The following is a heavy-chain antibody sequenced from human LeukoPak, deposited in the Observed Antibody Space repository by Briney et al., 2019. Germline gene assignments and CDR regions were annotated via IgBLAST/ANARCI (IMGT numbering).Heavy chain of an antibody. CDR1: GFTFSSYG. V-gene: IGHV3-30*18. CDR3: AKKWELLVDAAFDI. CDR2: ISYDGSNK. J-gene: IGHJ3*02. D-gene: IGHD1-26*01. Sequence: GGSLRLSCAASGFTFSSYGIHWVRPAPGKGLEWVAVISYDGSNKYYADSVKGRFTISRDNSKNTLYLQMNSLRAEDTAVYYCAKKWELLVDAAFDIWGQGTMVTVSS.